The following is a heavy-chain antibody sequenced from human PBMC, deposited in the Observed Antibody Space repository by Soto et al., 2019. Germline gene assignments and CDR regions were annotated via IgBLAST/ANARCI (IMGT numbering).Heavy chain of an antibody. J-gene: IGHJ5*02. CDR3: ARLSSGWYELDWFDP. CDR1: GGSISSYY. Sequence: QVQLQESGPGLVKPSETLSLTCTVSGGSISSYYWSWIRQPPGKGLEWIGYIYYSGSTNYNPSLKSRVTISVDTSKNQFSLKLSSVTAADTAVYYCARLSSGWYELDWFDPWGQGTLVTVSS. V-gene: IGHV4-59*08. D-gene: IGHD6-19*01. CDR2: IYYSGST.